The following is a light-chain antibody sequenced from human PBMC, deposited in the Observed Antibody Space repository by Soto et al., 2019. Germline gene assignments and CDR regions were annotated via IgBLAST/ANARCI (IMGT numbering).Light chain of an antibody. V-gene: IGKV3-20*01. CDR3: QQYGSSPPYT. CDR1: QSVSSSY. Sequence: EIVLTQSPGTLSLSPGERATLSCRASQSVSSSYLAWYQQKPGQAPRRLIYGASSRATGIPDRFSGSGSGTDFTLTISRLEPEGFAVYYCQQYGSSPPYTFGQGTKLEIK. CDR2: GAS. J-gene: IGKJ2*01.